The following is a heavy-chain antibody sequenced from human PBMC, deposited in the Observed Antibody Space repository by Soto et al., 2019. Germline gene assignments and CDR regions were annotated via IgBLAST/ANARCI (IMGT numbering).Heavy chain of an antibody. J-gene: IGHJ6*02. CDR3: AMKMTTVTNTRTIYYYGMDV. CDR2: IIPIFGTA. CDR1: GGTFSSYA. Sequence: SVKVSCKASGGTFSSYAISWVRQAPGQGLEWMGGIIPIFGTANYAQKFQGRVTITADESTSTAYMELSSLRSEDTAVYYCAMKMTTVTNTRTIYYYGMDVWGQGTTVTVSS. D-gene: IGHD4-4*01. V-gene: IGHV1-69*13.